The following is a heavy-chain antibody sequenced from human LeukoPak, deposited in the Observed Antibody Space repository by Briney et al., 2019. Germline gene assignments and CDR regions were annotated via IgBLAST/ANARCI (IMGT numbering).Heavy chain of an antibody. CDR3: ARDFTERGPFDY. V-gene: IGHV1-46*01. CDR1: GYTFTSYY. J-gene: IGHJ4*02. Sequence: ASVKVSCKASGYTFTSYYMHWVRQAPGQGLEWMGIINPSGGSTNYAQKFQGRVTITADESTSTAYMELSSLRSEDTAVYYCARDFTERGPFDYWGQGTLVTVSS. D-gene: IGHD1-14*01. CDR2: INPSGGST.